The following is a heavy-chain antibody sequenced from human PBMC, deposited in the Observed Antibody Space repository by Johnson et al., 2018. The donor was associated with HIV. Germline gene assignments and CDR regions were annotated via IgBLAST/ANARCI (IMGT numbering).Heavy chain of an antibody. CDR3: ARDCGGDCSSAFDI. D-gene: IGHD2-21*01. V-gene: IGHV3-9*01. Sequence: VQVLESGGGLVQPGRSLRLSCAASGFTFDDYAMHWVRQAPGKGLEWVSGISWNSGNIGYADSVKGRFTISRDNAKNSLYLQMNSLRAEDTALYYCARDCGGDCSSAFDIWGQGTMVTVSS. J-gene: IGHJ3*02. CDR2: ISWNSGNI. CDR1: GFTFDDYA.